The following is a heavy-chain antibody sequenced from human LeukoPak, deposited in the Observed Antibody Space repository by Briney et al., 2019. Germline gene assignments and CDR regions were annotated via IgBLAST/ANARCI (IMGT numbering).Heavy chain of an antibody. CDR3: ARETYCTSTSCPIGDHFDY. V-gene: IGHV3-21*01. Sequence: GGSLRLSCAASGFTFSTYVIHWVRQAPGKGLEWVSSISSSSRYIYSADSLKGRFTISRDNAKNSLFLQMNSLRVEDTAVYYCARETYCTSTSCPIGDHFDYWGQGTLVTVSS. CDR2: ISSSSRYI. D-gene: IGHD2-2*01. J-gene: IGHJ4*02. CDR1: GFTFSTYV.